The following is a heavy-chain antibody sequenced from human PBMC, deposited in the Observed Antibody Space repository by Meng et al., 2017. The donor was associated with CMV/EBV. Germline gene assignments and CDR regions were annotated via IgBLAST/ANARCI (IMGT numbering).Heavy chain of an antibody. V-gene: IGHV1-46*01. Sequence: SYYMHWVRQAPGQGLEWMGIINPSGGSTSYAQKFQGRATMTRDTSTSTVYMELSSLRSEDTAVYYCARESGIFGVVIISRSNWFDPWGQGTLVTVSS. D-gene: IGHD3-3*01. CDR1: SYY. J-gene: IGHJ5*02. CDR3: ARESGIFGVVIISRSNWFDP. CDR2: INPSGGST.